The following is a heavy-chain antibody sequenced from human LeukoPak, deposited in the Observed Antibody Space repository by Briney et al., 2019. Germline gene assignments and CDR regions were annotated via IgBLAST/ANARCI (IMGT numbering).Heavy chain of an antibody. CDR3: ARKRGVGVDTNAFDI. Sequence: ASVKVSCKASGYTFSDYYMHGVRQAPAQGLEWMGWISPNSVEKKYAQKFQGRVTMTRDTSISTAYMELSRLRSDDTAVYYCARKRGVGVDTNAFDIWGQGTMVTVSS. CDR2: ISPNSVEK. D-gene: IGHD3-3*01. J-gene: IGHJ3*02. V-gene: IGHV1-2*02. CDR1: GYTFSDYY.